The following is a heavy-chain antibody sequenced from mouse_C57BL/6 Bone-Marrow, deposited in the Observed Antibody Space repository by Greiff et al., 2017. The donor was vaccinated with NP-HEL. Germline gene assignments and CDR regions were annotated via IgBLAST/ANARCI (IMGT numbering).Heavy chain of an antibody. J-gene: IGHJ3*01. CDR3: AGQGGAWFAY. D-gene: IGHD1-1*02. V-gene: IGHV5-4*03. CDR1: GFTFSSYA. Sequence: DVKLVESGGGLVKPGGSLKLSCAASGFTFSSYAMSWVRQTPEKRLEWVATISDGGSYTYYPDNVKGRFTISRDNAKNNLYLQMSHLKSEDTAMYYCAGQGGAWFAYWGQGTLVTVSA. CDR2: ISDGGSYT.